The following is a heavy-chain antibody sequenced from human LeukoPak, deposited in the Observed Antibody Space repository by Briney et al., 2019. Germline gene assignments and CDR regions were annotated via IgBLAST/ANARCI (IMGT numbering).Heavy chain of an antibody. J-gene: IGHJ6*03. V-gene: IGHV3-74*01. CDR3: ARRHSVVNPYYYYYYMDV. CDR2: INSDGSST. D-gene: IGHD3-22*01. Sequence: GGSLRLSCAASGFTFSSYWMHWVRQAPGKGLVWVSRINSDGSSTSYADSVKGRFTISRDNAKNTLYLQMNSLRAEDTAVYYCARRHSVVNPYYYYYYMDVWGEGTTVTVSS. CDR1: GFTFSSYW.